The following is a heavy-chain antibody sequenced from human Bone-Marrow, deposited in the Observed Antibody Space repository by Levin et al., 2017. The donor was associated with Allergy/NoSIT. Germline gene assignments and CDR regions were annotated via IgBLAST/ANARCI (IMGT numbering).Heavy chain of an antibody. CDR3: ASLSPWFGDYGMDV. D-gene: IGHD3-10*01. J-gene: IGHJ6*02. CDR1: GFTFSNAW. CDR2: IRSKTDGGTT. V-gene: IGHV3-15*07. Sequence: GESLKISCGASGFTFSNAWMNWVRQAPGKGLEWVGRIRSKTDGGTTDYAAPVKGRFTISRDDSKTTLYLQMNSLKTDDTAVYYCASLSPWFGDYGMDVWGQGTTVTVSS.